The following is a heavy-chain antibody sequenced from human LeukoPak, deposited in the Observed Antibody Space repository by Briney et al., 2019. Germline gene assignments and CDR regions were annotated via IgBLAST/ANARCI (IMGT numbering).Heavy chain of an antibody. D-gene: IGHD1-26*01. Sequence: SVKVSCKASGGTFSSYAISWGRQAPGQGLEWMGGIIPIFGTANYAQKFQGRVTITADESTSTAYMELSSLRSEDTAVYSCARDESSESYYFDYWGQGTLVTVSS. CDR3: ARDESSESYYFDY. CDR1: GGTFSSYA. V-gene: IGHV1-69*13. CDR2: IIPIFGTA. J-gene: IGHJ4*02.